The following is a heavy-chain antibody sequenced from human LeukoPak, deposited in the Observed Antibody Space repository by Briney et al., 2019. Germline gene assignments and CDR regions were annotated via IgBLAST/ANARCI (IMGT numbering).Heavy chain of an antibody. D-gene: IGHD2-2*02. CDR2: FDPEDGET. V-gene: IGHV1-24*01. CDR3: ATSHFCSSTSCYNHYYYGMDV. CDR1: GYTLTELS. Sequence: ASVKVSCKVSGYTLTELSMHWVRQARGKGLEWMGGFDPEDGETVYAQKFQGRVTMTEDTSTDTAYMELSSLGSEDTAVYYCATSHFCSSTSCYNHYYYGMDVWGKGTTVTVSS. J-gene: IGHJ6*04.